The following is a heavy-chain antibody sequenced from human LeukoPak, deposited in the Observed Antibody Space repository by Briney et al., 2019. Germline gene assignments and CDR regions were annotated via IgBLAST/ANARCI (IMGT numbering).Heavy chain of an antibody. Sequence: GGSLRLSCAASGFTVSSDYMSWVRQAPGKGLEWVSVIYSGGSTYYADFVKGRFTISRDKSKNTVYLQMNSLRFEDTAMYYCARNWFDPWGQGTLVTVSS. CDR2: IYSGGST. CDR3: ARNWFDP. J-gene: IGHJ5*02. CDR1: GFTVSSDY. V-gene: IGHV3-53*05.